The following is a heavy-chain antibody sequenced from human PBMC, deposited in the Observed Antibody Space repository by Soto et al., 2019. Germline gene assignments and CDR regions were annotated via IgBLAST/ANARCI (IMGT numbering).Heavy chain of an antibody. CDR2: IIPIFGTA. CDR3: ARILGARAYCGGDCYPYYYCGMDV. V-gene: IGHV1-69*06. D-gene: IGHD2-21*02. J-gene: IGHJ6*02. CDR1: GGTFSSYA. Sequence: QVQLVQSGAEVKKPGSSVKVSCKASGGTFSSYAISWVRQAPGQGLEWMGGIIPIFGTANYAQKFQGRVTITADKSTSTAYMELSSLRSEETAVYYGARILGARAYCGGDCYPYYYCGMDVWGQGTTVTVSS.